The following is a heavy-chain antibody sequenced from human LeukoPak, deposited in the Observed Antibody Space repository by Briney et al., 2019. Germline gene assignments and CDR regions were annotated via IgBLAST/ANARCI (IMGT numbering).Heavy chain of an antibody. D-gene: IGHD5-12*01. V-gene: IGHV3-7*01. CDR1: GFTFSNYW. CDR2: INQDGSKE. CDR3: VRDGGVSGYDLLDY. J-gene: IGHJ4*02. Sequence: GGSLRLSCAASGFTFSNYWMTWVRQAPGKGLEWVAHINQDGSKEYYMDSVKARFTISRDNAKNSLSLEMNSLRAEDTAVYYCVRDGGVSGYDLLDYWGQGTLVTVSS.